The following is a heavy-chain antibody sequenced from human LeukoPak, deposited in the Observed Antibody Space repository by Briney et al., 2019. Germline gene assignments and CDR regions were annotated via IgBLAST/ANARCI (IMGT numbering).Heavy chain of an antibody. J-gene: IGHJ6*02. D-gene: IGHD6-19*01. CDR2: IDPSDSYT. CDR1: ADRFTSYW. V-gene: IGHV5-10-1*01. Sequence: GESLKISCRAAADRFTSYWIGRWRQMPGKGLEWMGRIDPSDSYTNYSPSFQGHVTISADKSISTAYLQWSSPKASDTAMYYCARNKLIALGGNPPGDYYGMDVWGQGTTVTVSS. CDR3: ARNKLIALGGNPPGDYYGMDV.